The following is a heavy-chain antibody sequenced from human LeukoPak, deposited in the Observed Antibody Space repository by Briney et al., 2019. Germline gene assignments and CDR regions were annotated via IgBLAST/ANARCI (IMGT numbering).Heavy chain of an antibody. V-gene: IGHV3-7*04. CDR3: ARFGVPYGIDV. CDR1: GFTLSSYW. Sequence: GGSLRLSCAATGFTLSSYWMTWVRQAPGKGLEWVANIKQDGSEKYYVGSVKGRFTISRDNAKNSVYLQMNSLRAEDTAVYYCARFGVPYGIDVWGQGTTVTVSS. J-gene: IGHJ6*02. D-gene: IGHD3-16*01. CDR2: IKQDGSEK.